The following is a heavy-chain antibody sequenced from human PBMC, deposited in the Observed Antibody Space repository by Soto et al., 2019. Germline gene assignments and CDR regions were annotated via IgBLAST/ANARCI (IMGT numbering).Heavy chain of an antibody. Sequence: SETLSLTCPVSGCSISTYYWSWIRQPPGKGLEWIGYIYYDGSTSYNPSLRSRVTISVDTSKNQFSLILSSVTSADTAVYYCAKSPGMYYYDSSGYYHYDYWGQGTLVTVSS. CDR2: IYYDGST. CDR3: AKSPGMYYYDSSGYYHYDY. D-gene: IGHD3-22*01. J-gene: IGHJ4*02. CDR1: GCSISTYY. V-gene: IGHV4-59*01.